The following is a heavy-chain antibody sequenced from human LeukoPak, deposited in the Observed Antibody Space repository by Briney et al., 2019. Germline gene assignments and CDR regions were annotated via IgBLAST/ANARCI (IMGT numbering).Heavy chain of an antibody. J-gene: IGHJ4*02. Sequence: PGRSLRLSCATSGFTFSSYGMHWVRQAPGKALEYVSFIHHNGEMTSYAESVRGRFTVSRDNSKNTLFLELSSLRTDDTAVYYCVRDMSGKYSFDYWGQGTLVIVST. CDR1: GFTFSSYG. V-gene: IGHV3-64D*06. D-gene: IGHD1-26*01. CDR3: VRDMSGKYSFDY. CDR2: IHHNGEMT.